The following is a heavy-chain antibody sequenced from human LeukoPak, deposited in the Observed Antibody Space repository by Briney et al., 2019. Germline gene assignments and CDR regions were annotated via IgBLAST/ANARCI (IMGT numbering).Heavy chain of an antibody. Sequence: SETLSLTCTVSGESISGFYWNWIRQPPGKGLEWIGYIYYSGSTNYNPSLKSRVTISVDTSKNQFSLKLSSVTAADTAVYYCATTGAVAGRDAFDIWGQGTMVTVSS. V-gene: IGHV4-59*08. CDR1: GESISGFY. CDR3: ATTGAVAGRDAFDI. J-gene: IGHJ3*02. CDR2: IYYSGST. D-gene: IGHD6-19*01.